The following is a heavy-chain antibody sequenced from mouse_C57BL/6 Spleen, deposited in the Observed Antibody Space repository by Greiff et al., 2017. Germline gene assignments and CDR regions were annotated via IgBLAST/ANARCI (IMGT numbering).Heavy chain of an antibody. CDR3: AKIGADYYAMDY. CDR2: IWSGGST. CDR1: GFSLTSYG. J-gene: IGHJ4*01. Sequence: QVQLKESGPGLVQPSQSLSITCTVSGFSLTSYGVHWVRQSPGKGLEWLGVIWSGGSTDYNAAFMSRLSITKDNSKSQVFFKMNSLQADDTAIYYCAKIGADYYAMDYWGQGASVTVAS. V-gene: IGHV2-5*01.